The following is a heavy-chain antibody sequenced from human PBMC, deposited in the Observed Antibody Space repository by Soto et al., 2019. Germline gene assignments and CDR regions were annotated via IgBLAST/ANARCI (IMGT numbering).Heavy chain of an antibody. CDR1: GGTFSSYA. V-gene: IGHV1-69*13. CDR2: IIPIFGTA. D-gene: IGHD3-3*01. Sequence: SVKVSCKASGGTFSSYAISWVRQAPGQGLEWMGGIIPIFGTANYAQKFQGRVTITADESTSTAYMELGSLRSEDTAVYYCARPVTIFGVEKAWFDPWGQGTLVTVSS. J-gene: IGHJ5*02. CDR3: ARPVTIFGVEKAWFDP.